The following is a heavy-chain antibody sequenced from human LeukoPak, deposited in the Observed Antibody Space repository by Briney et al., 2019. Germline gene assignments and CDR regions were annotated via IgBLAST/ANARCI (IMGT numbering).Heavy chain of an antibody. V-gene: IGHV1-2*02. CDR1: GYTFSDYF. CDR3: ARDLQEIPRPGRVDY. CDR2: SSPNNGVP. Sequence: ASVKVSCKTSGYTFSDYFIHWVRQAPGQGLEWMGWSSPNNGVPNYAQRFQGRITMTRDTSISTAYMELSEMTSDDTAVYYCARDLQEIPRPGRVDYWGQGTLVTVSS. D-gene: IGHD5-24*01. J-gene: IGHJ4*02.